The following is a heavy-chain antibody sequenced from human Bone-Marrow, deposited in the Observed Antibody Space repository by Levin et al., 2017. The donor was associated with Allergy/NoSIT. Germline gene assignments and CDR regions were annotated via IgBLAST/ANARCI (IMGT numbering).Heavy chain of an antibody. D-gene: IGHD3-16*01. CDR1: GFTFSRFA. Sequence: QTGGSLRLSCAASGFTFSRFAMSWVRQAPGKGLEWVSGISDSGDSTVYADSVKGRFTISRDNSKNTLYLQMNTLRVEDTAVYYCAKDDNSGSGSYTWGNFDYWGRGTLVTVSP. CDR3: AKDDNSGSGSYTWGNFDY. CDR2: ISDSGDST. V-gene: IGHV3-23*01. J-gene: IGHJ4*02.